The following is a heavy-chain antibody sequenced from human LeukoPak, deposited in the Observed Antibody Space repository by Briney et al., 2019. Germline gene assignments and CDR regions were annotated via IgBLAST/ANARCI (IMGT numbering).Heavy chain of an antibody. D-gene: IGHD4-23*01. J-gene: IGHJ4*02. CDR1: GGSISSGGYS. CDR3: ARMGIAPTVVTPEGGYFDY. Sequence: SETLSLTCAVSGGSISSGGYSWSWIRQPPGKGLEWIGYIYHSGSTYYNPSLKSRVTISVDRSKNQFSLKLSSVTAADTAVYYCARMGIAPTVVTPEGGYFDYWGQGTLVTVSS. CDR2: IYHSGST. V-gene: IGHV4-30-2*02.